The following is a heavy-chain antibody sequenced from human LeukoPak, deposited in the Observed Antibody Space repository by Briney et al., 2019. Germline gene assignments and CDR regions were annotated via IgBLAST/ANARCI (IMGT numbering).Heavy chain of an antibody. CDR3: ARHGLMQGIAMNNWFDP. Sequence: SETLSLTCTVSSGSISSSSYYWGWIRQPPGKGLEWIGSIYYSGSTYYNPSLKSRVTILLDTSKNQFSLKLRSVTAADTAVYYCARHGLMQGIAMNNWFDPWGQGTLVTVSS. CDR1: SGSISSSSYY. D-gene: IGHD6-13*01. J-gene: IGHJ5*02. CDR2: IYYSGST. V-gene: IGHV4-39*01.